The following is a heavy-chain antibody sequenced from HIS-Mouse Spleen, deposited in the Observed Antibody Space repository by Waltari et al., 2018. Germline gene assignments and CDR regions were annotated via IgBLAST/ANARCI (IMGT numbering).Heavy chain of an antibody. J-gene: IGHJ4*02. D-gene: IGHD6-6*01. CDR2: ISSSGSTI. Sequence: QVQLVESGGGLVKPGGSLRLSCAASGFTFSDYYMSWIRQAPGKGMEWGSYISSSGSTIYYAASVKGRFTISRDNAKNSLYLQRNSLRAEDTAVYYCARVEYSSSLFDYWGQGTLVTVSS. CDR1: GFTFSDYY. V-gene: IGHV3-11*01. CDR3: ARVEYSSSLFDY.